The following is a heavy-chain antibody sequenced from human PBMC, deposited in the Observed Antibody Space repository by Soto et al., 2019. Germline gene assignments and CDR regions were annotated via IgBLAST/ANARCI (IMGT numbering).Heavy chain of an antibody. V-gene: IGHV4-34*01. CDR1: GGSFSGYY. CDR3: ARGRVTIFGVVGYYYMDV. D-gene: IGHD3-3*01. CDR2: INHSGST. J-gene: IGHJ6*03. Sequence: SETLSLTCAVYGGSFSGYYWSWIRQPPGKGLEWIGEINHSGSTNYNPSLKSRVTKSVDTSKNQFSLKLSSVTAADTAVYYCARGRVTIFGVVGYYYMDVWGKGTTVTVSS.